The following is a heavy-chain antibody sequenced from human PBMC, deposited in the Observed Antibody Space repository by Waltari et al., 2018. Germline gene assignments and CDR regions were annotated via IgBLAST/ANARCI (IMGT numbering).Heavy chain of an antibody. D-gene: IGHD2-15*01. Sequence: EVQLLESGGGLVQPGGSLRLSCVASGLNIKDYGMGWVRQAPGKGLEWVSSISATGTRIYYADSVKGRFTISRDNSKNTIYVQMNSLSADDTAVYYCAKLWWGIYYYGMDVWGQGTAVTVS. CDR2: ISATGTRI. CDR1: GLNIKDYG. V-gene: IGHV3-23*01. CDR3: AKLWWGIYYYGMDV. J-gene: IGHJ6*02.